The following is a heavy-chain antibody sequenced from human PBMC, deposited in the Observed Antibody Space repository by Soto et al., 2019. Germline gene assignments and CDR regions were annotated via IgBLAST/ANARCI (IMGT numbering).Heavy chain of an antibody. Sequence: QLLQSGGGLVQPGGSLTLSCAASGFTFGTPHMSWVRQAPGEGLEWVSTIDGSGGFTFYADSVKGRFTISRDNSRNTVYRQMKSLKCDDTARFYCVKNSCGFNPWGQGALVTVSS. V-gene: IGHV3-23*01. CDR3: VKNSCGFNP. CDR1: GFTFGTPH. J-gene: IGHJ5*02. CDR2: IDGSGGFT.